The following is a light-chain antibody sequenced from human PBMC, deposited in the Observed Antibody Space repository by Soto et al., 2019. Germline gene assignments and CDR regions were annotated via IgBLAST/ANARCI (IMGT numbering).Light chain of an antibody. V-gene: IGKV1-5*01. Sequence: DIRMTQSPSTLSASVGDRATITCRASQSISAWLAWYQQKPGKAPKLLIYDASNLESGVPSRFSRGGSGTDFTLTISSLQPDDSATYDCQHYETYSSTFGQVTKGENK. CDR1: QSISAW. CDR3: QHYETYSST. CDR2: DAS. J-gene: IGKJ2*01.